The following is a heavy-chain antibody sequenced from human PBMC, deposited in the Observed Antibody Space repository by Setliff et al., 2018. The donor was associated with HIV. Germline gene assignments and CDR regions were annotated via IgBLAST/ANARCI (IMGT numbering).Heavy chain of an antibody. J-gene: IGHJ1*01. D-gene: IGHD3-10*01. CDR1: GLTFNNYG. CDR3: AKDGVRALTRNASKSWHY. Sequence: GGYLRLYWGASGLTFNNYGMHWVRQAPGKGLVWVAFIQYDGSNKYYADSVKGRFTISRDNSKNTLYLQMTSLSAEDTAVFYCAKDGVRALTRNASKSWHYWGQGTLVTVSS. V-gene: IGHV3-30*02. CDR2: IQYDGSNK.